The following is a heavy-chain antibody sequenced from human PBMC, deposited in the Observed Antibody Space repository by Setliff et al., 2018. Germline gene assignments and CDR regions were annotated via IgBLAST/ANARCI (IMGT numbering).Heavy chain of an antibody. CDR1: GFTFSDYD. D-gene: IGHD1-26*01. J-gene: IGHJ4*02. CDR2: INPAGSEK. Sequence: PGGSLRLSCAASGFTFSDYDMHWVRQAPGKGLEWVAAINPAGSEKYYADSVKGRFTISRDNAKNSLYLQMNSLRAEDTAVYYCGGSPGVWNYWGQGTLVTVSS. V-gene: IGHV3-7*01. CDR3: GGSPGVWNY.